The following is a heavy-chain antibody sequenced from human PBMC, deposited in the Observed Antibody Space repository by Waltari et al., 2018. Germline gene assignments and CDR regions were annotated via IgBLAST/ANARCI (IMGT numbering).Heavy chain of an antibody. CDR3: ARAYDNWFDP. Sequence: QVQLQESGPGLVKPSETLSLTCTVSGGSISSYYWSVIRQPDGKGLGWIGRIYTSGSANYNPALKSRGTMSVDTPKNQFALKLSSVTAADTAVYYCARAYDNWFDPWGQGTLVTVSS. J-gene: IGHJ5*02. CDR1: GGSISSYY. CDR2: IYTSGSA. V-gene: IGHV4-4*07.